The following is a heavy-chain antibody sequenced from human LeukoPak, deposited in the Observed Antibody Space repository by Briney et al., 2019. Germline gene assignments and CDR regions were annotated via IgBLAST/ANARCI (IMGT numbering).Heavy chain of an antibody. Sequence: GGSLRLSCEVSGSTFSNLWMSWVRQAPGKGLEWVASIRQDGRQKDYFDSVKGRFTVSRDNAKNSLFLQMNSLRVEDTAMYCCISGSGWIFDNWGQGTLVTVST. J-gene: IGHJ4*02. CDR3: ISGSGWIFDN. V-gene: IGHV3-7*01. CDR1: GSTFSNLW. D-gene: IGHD6-19*01. CDR2: IRQDGRQK.